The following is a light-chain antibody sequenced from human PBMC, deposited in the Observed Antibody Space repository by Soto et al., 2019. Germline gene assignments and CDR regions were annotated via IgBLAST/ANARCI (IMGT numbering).Light chain of an antibody. CDR2: RAS. V-gene: IGKV3-15*01. CDR3: QHYNFSPHT. CDR1: QSVRDN. J-gene: IGKJ2*01. Sequence: EILLTQSPATLAVSPGEGATLSCRASQSVRDNLAWYQQKPGQAPRLLIYRASTRATGVPARFSGSGSGTEFTLTISSLKSEDVSVYFCQHYNFSPHTFGQGTKVDIK.